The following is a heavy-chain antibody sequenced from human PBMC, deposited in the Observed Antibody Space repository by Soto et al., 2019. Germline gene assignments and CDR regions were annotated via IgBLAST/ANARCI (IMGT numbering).Heavy chain of an antibody. J-gene: IGHJ6*02. CDR3: ARDHLILPAHDFFYGSDV. V-gene: IGHV3-7*03. CDR2: IPQDGVDG. CDR1: GFTFSMYS. Sequence: PGGSLRLSCEVSGFTFSMYSMSWVRQSPGKGLEWVAKIPQDGVDGHYADSVKGRFIISRDNGKNSLHLQLNNLGAEDTAVYYCARDHLILPAHDFFYGSDVWGRGATVTVSS. D-gene: IGHD2-21*02.